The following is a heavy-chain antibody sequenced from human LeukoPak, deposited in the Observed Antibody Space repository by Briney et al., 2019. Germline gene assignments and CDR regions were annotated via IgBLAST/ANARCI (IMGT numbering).Heavy chain of an antibody. V-gene: IGHV3-48*02. CDR3: VRDPDALDY. Sequence: GGSLRLSCAASGFTFSSYSMNWGRQAPGKGLEWVSYITRSSSTIHYRDSVKGRFTISRDNAKNSLYLQMNSLRHEDTAVYYCVRDPDALDYWGQGTLVTVSS. J-gene: IGHJ4*02. CDR2: ITRSSSTI. CDR1: GFTFSSYS.